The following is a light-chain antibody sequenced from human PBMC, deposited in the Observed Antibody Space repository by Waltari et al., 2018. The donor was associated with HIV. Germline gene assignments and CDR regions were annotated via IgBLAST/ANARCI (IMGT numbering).Light chain of an antibody. CDR3: QQAYKGLT. Sequence: DIQMTQSPSSLSASLGDRVIITCRASETISTHLNWYQQRPGRAPNLLIYAASTLQSGVPSRFSGSGSGTDFTLTINSLQPEDFAIYFCQQAYKGLTFGPGTKVDV. CDR1: ETISTH. CDR2: AAS. J-gene: IGKJ3*01. V-gene: IGKV1-39*01.